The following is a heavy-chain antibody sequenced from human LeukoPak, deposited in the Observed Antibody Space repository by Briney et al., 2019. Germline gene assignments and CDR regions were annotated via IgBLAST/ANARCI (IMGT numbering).Heavy chain of an antibody. CDR2: MNPNSGNT. D-gene: IGHD3-16*02. J-gene: IGHJ5*02. Sequence: VASVKVSCKASGYTFTSYDINWVRPATGQGLEWMGWMNPNSGNTGSAQRFQGRITMTRDTSISTAYMELSSLRFEDTAVYYCARGPLVRLPSSFDPWVQGTLVTVPS. V-gene: IGHV1-8*01. CDR1: GYTFTSYD. CDR3: ARGPLVRLPSSFDP.